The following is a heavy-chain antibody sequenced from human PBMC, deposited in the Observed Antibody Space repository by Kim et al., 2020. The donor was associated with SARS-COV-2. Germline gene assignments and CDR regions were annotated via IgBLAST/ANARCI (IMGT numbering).Heavy chain of an antibody. CDR1: GFTFSGYA. J-gene: IGHJ4*02. CDR2: IISNGGST. Sequence: GGSLRLSCSASGFTFSGYAMHWVRQAPGKGLQYVSGIISNGGSTYYADSVRGRFTISRDNSENTLYLQMSSLRPDDTAVYHCVPGIATTGTPVVDYWGQGTLVTVSS. V-gene: IGHV3-64D*06. CDR3: VPGIATTGTPVVDY. D-gene: IGHD6-13*01.